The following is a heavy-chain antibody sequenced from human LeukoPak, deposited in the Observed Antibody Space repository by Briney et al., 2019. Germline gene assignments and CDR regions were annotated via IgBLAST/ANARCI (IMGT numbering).Heavy chain of an antibody. D-gene: IGHD5-12*01. CDR2: ISGSGGST. CDR1: GFTFSSYA. J-gene: IGHJ4*02. CDR3: AKAKEDGYSGYDAHEY. V-gene: IGHV3-23*01. Sequence: GGSLRLSCAASGFTFSSYAMSWVRQAPGKGLEWVSAISGSGGSTYYADSVKGRFTISRDNSKNTLYLQMNSLRAEDTAVYYCAKAKEDGYSGYDAHEYWGQGTLVTVSS.